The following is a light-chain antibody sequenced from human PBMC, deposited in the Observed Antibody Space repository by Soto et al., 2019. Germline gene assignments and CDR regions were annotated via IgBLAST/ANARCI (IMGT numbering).Light chain of an antibody. Sequence: EIVSTQSPGTLSLSPGERATLSCRASQTISSAYLAWYQQKPGQAPRLLIYAASSRAAAIPDRFSGSGSGTDFTLTISRLEPEDFAVYYCQQYGGSPPVTFGPGTKVDIK. CDR1: QTISSAY. V-gene: IGKV3-20*01. J-gene: IGKJ3*01. CDR3: QQYGGSPPVT. CDR2: AAS.